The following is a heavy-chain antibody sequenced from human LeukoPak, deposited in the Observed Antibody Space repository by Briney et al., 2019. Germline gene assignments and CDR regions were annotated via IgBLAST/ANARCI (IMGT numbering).Heavy chain of an antibody. CDR1: SYSISSGYY. CDR3: ARIPAAFNYYFDY. J-gene: IGHJ4*02. V-gene: IGHV4-38-2*01. CDR2: IYHSGST. D-gene: IGHD2-2*01. Sequence: PSETLSLTCAVSSYSISSGYYWGWIRQPPGKGLEWIGSIYHSGSTYYNPSLKSRVTISVDTSKNQLSLKLSSVTAADTAVYYCARIPAAFNYYFDYWGQGTLVTVSS.